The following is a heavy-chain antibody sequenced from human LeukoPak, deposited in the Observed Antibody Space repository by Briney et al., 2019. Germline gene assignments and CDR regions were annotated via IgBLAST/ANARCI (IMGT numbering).Heavy chain of an antibody. Sequence: ASVKVSCKASGYTFTGYYMHWVRQAPGKGLEWMGGFDPEDGETICAQKFQGRVTMTEDTSTDTAYMELSSLRSEDTAVYYCATQSAYYYYGMDVWGQGTTVTVSS. CDR2: FDPEDGET. J-gene: IGHJ6*02. CDR3: ATQSAYYYYGMDV. CDR1: GYTFTGYY. V-gene: IGHV1-24*01.